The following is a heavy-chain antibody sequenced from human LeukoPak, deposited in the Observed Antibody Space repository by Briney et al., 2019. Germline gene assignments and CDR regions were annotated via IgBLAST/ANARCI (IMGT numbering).Heavy chain of an antibody. CDR1: GFIFNAYW. Sequence: GGSLRLSCTGSGFIFNAYWMTWVRNAPGMGLGWVGNIRQDGGEIFYVDSVRGRFTISRDNAKNSLYLQMNSLRDEDTAVYYCALLYGSQTKIDCWGQGTLVTVSS. J-gene: IGHJ4*02. CDR2: IRQDGGEI. D-gene: IGHD6-13*01. CDR3: ALLYGSQTKIDC. V-gene: IGHV3-7*01.